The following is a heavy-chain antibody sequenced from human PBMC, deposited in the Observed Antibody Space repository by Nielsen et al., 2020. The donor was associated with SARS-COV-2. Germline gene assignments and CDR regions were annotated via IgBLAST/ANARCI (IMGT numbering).Heavy chain of an antibody. CDR1: GFTLSSYG. CDR3: AKWGDNSGFDY. Sequence: GGSLRLSCAASGFTLSSYGILWVRQAPGKGLEWVTMVSYDGSVKHYADSVKGRFTISRDNSKNTLYLQMNSLRPEDTAMYYCAKWGDNSGFDYWGQGTLVTVSS. V-gene: IGHV3-30*18. CDR2: VSYDGSVK. D-gene: IGHD1-1*01. J-gene: IGHJ4*02.